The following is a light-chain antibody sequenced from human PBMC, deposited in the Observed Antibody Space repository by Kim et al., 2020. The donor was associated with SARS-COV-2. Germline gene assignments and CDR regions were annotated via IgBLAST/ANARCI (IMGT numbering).Light chain of an antibody. Sequence: DIQMTQSPSSLSASVGDRVNITCRASQAIRNDLAWYQQKPGKGPNLLIYGASALQSAVPSRFSGSGSGTDFTLTISSLQPEDVAIYYCQKYNGAPWTFGQGTKGEIK. V-gene: IGKV1-27*01. CDR1: QAIRND. CDR3: QKYNGAPWT. J-gene: IGKJ1*01. CDR2: GAS.